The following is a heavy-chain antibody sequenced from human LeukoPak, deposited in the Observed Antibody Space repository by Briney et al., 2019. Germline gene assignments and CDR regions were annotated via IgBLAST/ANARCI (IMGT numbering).Heavy chain of an antibody. Sequence: ASVKVSCKASGYTFTGYYMHWVRQAPGQGLEWMGWINPNSGGTNYAQKFQGRVTMTRDTSISTAYIELSRLRSDDTAVYYCARVNWNYGYFYYYYYMDVWGKGTTVTVSS. D-gene: IGHD1-7*01. CDR2: INPNSGGT. CDR3: ARVNWNYGYFYYYYYMDV. CDR1: GYTFTGYY. V-gene: IGHV1-2*02. J-gene: IGHJ6*03.